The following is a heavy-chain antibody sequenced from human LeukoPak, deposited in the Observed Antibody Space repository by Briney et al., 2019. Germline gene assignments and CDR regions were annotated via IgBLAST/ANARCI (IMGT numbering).Heavy chain of an antibody. CDR3: AKLKGQSGNYGDSLHRSRFPFDI. Sequence: GGSLRLSCAASGFTFSSYSMSWVRQAPGKGLEWVAFIRYDGSNKYYADSVKGRFTISRDNSKNTLYLQMNSLRAEDTAVYYCAKLKGQSGNYGDSLHRSRFPFDIWGQGTMVTVSS. CDR2: IRYDGSNK. V-gene: IGHV3-30*02. J-gene: IGHJ3*02. CDR1: GFTFSSYS. D-gene: IGHD1-26*01.